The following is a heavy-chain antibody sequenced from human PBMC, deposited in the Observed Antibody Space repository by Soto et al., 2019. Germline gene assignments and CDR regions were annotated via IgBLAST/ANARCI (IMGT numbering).Heavy chain of an antibody. CDR2: FDPEDGET. Sequence: ASVKVSCKVSGYTLTELSMHWVRQAPGKGLEWMGGFDPEDGETIYEQKFQGRVTMTEDTSTDTAYMELSSLRSEDTAVYYCATVGGDIVVVPAAIQRGWFDPWGQGTLVTVSS. J-gene: IGHJ5*02. V-gene: IGHV1-24*01. CDR1: GYTLTELS. CDR3: ATVGGDIVVVPAAIQRGWFDP. D-gene: IGHD2-2*02.